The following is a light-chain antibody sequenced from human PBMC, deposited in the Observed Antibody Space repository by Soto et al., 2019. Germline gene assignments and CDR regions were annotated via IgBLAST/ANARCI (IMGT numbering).Light chain of an antibody. CDR2: EVT. Sequence: SGLTQPPSASGSPGQSVTISCTGTSSDVGVYNHVSWYQQHPGKAPKLMIFEVTKRPSGVPDRFSGSKSGNTASLTVSGLQAEDEADYYCSSYAGSNSYVFGTGTKVTVL. CDR3: SSYAGSNSYV. CDR1: SSDVGVYNH. V-gene: IGLV2-8*01. J-gene: IGLJ1*01.